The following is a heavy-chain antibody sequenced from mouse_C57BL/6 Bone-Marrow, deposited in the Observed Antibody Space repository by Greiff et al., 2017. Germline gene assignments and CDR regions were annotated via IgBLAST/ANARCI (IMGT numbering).Heavy chain of an antibody. CDR1: GYSFTGYY. Sequence: DVQLQESGPELVKPGASVKISCKASGYSFTGYYMNWVKQSPEKSLEWIGEINPSTGGTTYNQKFKAKATLTVDKSSSTAYMQLKSLTSEDSAVYYCARRGYSNYGFDYWGQGTTLTVSS. CDR2: INPSTGGT. J-gene: IGHJ2*01. V-gene: IGHV1-42*01. D-gene: IGHD2-5*01. CDR3: ARRGYSNYGFDY.